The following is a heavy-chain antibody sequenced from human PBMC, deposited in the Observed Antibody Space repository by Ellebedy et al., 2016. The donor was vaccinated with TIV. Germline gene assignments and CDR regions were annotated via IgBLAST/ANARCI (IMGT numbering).Heavy chain of an antibody. CDR3: AKSRGSSVIDYHYYGLDV. Sequence: GGSLRLXXSASGFTFSSYALTWVRQAPGKGLEWVSAVSGDGTNTYYADSVKGRFTISRDYFESTLYLQMNSLRAEDAAVYYCAKSRGSSVIDYHYYGLDVWGQGTTVTVSS. V-gene: IGHV3-23*01. CDR2: VSGDGTNT. CDR1: GFTFSSYA. D-gene: IGHD2-21*01. J-gene: IGHJ6*02.